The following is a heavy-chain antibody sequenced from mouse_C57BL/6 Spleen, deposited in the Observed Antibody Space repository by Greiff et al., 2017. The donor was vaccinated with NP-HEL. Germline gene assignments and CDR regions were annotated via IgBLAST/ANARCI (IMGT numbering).Heavy chain of an antibody. J-gene: IGHJ2*01. CDR3: ARLETAQASFDY. CDR1: GFTFSDYG. Sequence: EVHLVESGGGLVKPGGSLKLSCAASGFTFSDYGMHWVRQAPEKGLEWVAYISSGSSTIYHADTVKGRFTISRDNAKNTLFLQMTSLRSEDTAMYYCARLETAQASFDYWGQGTTLTVSS. CDR2: ISSGSSTI. V-gene: IGHV5-17*01. D-gene: IGHD3-2*02.